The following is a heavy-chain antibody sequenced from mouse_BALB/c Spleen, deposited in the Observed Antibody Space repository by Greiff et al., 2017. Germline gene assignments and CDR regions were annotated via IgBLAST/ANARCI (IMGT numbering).Heavy chain of an antibody. V-gene: IGHV3-2*02. CDR1: GYSITSDYA. J-gene: IGHJ3*01. CDR2: ISYSGST. Sequence: EVQLQESGPGLVKPSQSLSLTCTVTGYSITSDYAWNWIRQFPGNKLEWMGYISYSGSTSYNPSLKSRISITRDTSKNQFFLQLNSVTTEDTATYYCARHDAGSWFAYWGQGTLVTVSA. CDR3: ARHDAGSWFAY. D-gene: IGHD2-12*01.